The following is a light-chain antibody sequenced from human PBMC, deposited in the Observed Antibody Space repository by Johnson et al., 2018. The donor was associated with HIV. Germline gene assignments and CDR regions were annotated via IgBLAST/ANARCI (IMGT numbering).Light chain of an antibody. CDR2: YNN. CDR3: GTWDSSLTSYV. CDR1: SSNVGSSF. J-gene: IGLJ1*01. Sequence: QSILTQPPSVSAAPGQTVTISCSGSSSNVGSSFVSWYRQVPGTAPKLLIYYNNKRPSGIPGRFSGSKSGPSATLGITGLQTGDDADYYCGTWDSSLTSYVFGAGTKVTVL. V-gene: IGLV1-51*01.